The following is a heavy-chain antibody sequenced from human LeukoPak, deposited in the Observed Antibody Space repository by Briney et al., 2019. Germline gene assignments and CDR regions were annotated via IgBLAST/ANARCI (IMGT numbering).Heavy chain of an antibody. CDR2: IYYSGST. CDR1: GGSISSYY. D-gene: IGHD5-12*01. Sequence: PSETLSLTCTVSGGSISSYYWSRIRQPPGKGLEWIGYIYYSGSTNYNPSLKSRVTISVDTSKNQFSLKLSSVTPADTAVYYCARELGDGYDWEELDYWAQGTLVTVSS. V-gene: IGHV4-59*01. J-gene: IGHJ4*02. CDR3: ARELGDGYDWEELDY.